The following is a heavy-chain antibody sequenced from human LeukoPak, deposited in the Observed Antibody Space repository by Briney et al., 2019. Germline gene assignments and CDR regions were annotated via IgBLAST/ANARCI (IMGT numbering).Heavy chain of an antibody. CDR2: ISSSGSTI. Sequence: GGSLRLSCAASGFTFSSYAMSWVRQAPGKGLEWVSAISSSGSTIYYADSVKGRFTISRDNAKNSLYLQMNSLRAEDTAVYYCARAEYQLLGRYYYYYMDVWGKGTTVTISS. CDR1: GFTFSSYA. D-gene: IGHD2-2*01. V-gene: IGHV3-21*04. CDR3: ARAEYQLLGRYYYYYMDV. J-gene: IGHJ6*03.